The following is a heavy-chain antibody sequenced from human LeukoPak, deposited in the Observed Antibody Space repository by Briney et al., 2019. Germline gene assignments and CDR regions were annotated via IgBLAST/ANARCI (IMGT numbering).Heavy chain of an antibody. D-gene: IGHD6-6*01. Sequence: GGSLRLSCIASGFTFRRNGMHWVRQAPGKGLEWVAVISSDGIDKHYMDSVEGRFTISRDNSRNTLSLQMDSLRVEDSAVYYCRSGSSSKPFDFWGQGTLVTVSS. CDR1: GFTFRRNG. CDR3: RSGSSSKPFDF. CDR2: ISSDGIDK. J-gene: IGHJ4*02. V-gene: IGHV3-30*03.